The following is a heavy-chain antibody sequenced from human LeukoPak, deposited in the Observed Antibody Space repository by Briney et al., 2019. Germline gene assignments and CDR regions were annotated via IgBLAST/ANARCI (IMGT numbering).Heavy chain of an antibody. Sequence: ASVTVSCKASGYTFTGHYTHWVRQAPGQGPEWMGWINPNSGGTNYAQKFQGRVTMTRDTSISTAYMELSGLRSDDTAVYYCARCSTPHWIFDAFDIWGQGTMVTVSS. V-gene: IGHV1-2*02. CDR1: GYTFTGHY. CDR2: INPNSGGT. D-gene: IGHD1-1*01. CDR3: ARCSTPHWIFDAFDI. J-gene: IGHJ3*02.